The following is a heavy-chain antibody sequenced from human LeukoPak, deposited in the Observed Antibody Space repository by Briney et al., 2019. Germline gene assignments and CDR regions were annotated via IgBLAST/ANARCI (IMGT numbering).Heavy chain of an antibody. Sequence: ASVKVSCKASGYTFTSYGISWVRQAPGQGLEWMGWISAYNGNTNYAQKLQGRVTMTTDPSTSTAYMELRSLRSDDTAVYYCARGLGQWPGHYYYGMDVWGQGTTVTVSS. J-gene: IGHJ6*02. V-gene: IGHV1-18*01. CDR3: ARGLGQWPGHYYYGMDV. D-gene: IGHD6-19*01. CDR2: ISAYNGNT. CDR1: GYTFTSYG.